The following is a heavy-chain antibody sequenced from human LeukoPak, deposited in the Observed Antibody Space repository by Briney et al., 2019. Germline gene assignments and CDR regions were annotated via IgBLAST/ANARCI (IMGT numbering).Heavy chain of an antibody. CDR1: GFTFSDYY. V-gene: IGHV3-11*06. D-gene: IGHD6-19*01. CDR2: ISGSSSYT. Sequence: GGSLRLSCAASGFTFSDYYMSWIRQAPGKGLEWVSYISGSSSYTNYADSVKGRFTISRDNAKNSLYLQMNSLRAEDTAVYYCARDSSGWTSNDYWGQGTLVTVSS. CDR3: ARDSSGWTSNDY. J-gene: IGHJ4*02.